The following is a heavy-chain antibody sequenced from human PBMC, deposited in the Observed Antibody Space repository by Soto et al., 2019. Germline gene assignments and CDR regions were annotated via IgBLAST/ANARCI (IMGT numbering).Heavy chain of an antibody. J-gene: IGHJ5*02. CDR3: ASIRSRGGVFPKYNWLDP. Sequence: LSLTCAVSGGSISGSNWWSWVRQPPGKGLEWIGEIYHSGSTNYNPSLKSRVTISVDKSKNQFSLKLSSVTAADTAVYYCASIRSRGGVFPKYNWLDPWGQGTLVTVSS. CDR2: IYHSGST. CDR1: GGSISGSNW. V-gene: IGHV4-4*02. D-gene: IGHD6-13*01.